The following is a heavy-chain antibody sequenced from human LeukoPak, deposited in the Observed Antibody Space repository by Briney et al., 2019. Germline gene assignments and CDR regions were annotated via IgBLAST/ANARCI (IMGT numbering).Heavy chain of an antibody. J-gene: IGHJ4*02. Sequence: ASVKVSCKASGGTFSSYAISWVRQAPGQGLEWMGGIIPIFGTANYAQKFQGRVTITADESTSTTYMELSSLRSEDTAVYYCARTRFLEWYYFDYWGQGTLVTVSS. CDR2: IIPIFGTA. D-gene: IGHD3-3*01. CDR1: GGTFSSYA. V-gene: IGHV1-69*13. CDR3: ARTRFLEWYYFDY.